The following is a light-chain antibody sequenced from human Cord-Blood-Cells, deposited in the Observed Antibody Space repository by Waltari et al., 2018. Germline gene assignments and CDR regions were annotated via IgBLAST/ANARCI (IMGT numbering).Light chain of an antibody. V-gene: IGLV2-23*01. J-gene: IGLJ1*01. CDR2: EGS. CDR1: SSDVWSYNL. Sequence: QSALTQPASVSGSPGQSITISCTGTSSDVWSYNLVSWYQQHPGKAPNLMIYEGSKRPSGVSNRFSGSKSGNTASLTISGLQAEDEADYYCCSYAGSSTYVFGTGTKVTVL. CDR3: CSYAGSSTYV.